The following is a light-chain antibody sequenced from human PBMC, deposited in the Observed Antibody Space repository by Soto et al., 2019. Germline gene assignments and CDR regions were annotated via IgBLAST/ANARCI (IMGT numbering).Light chain of an antibody. Sequence: EILMTQSPATLSMSPGERATLSCRASQSVSSNLAWYQQKPGQSPRLLIYDASTRATELPARFSGSGSGTEFTLTISSLQSEDFAVYYCQQYDNWPLYTFGQGTKLEIK. CDR1: QSVSSN. CDR2: DAS. V-gene: IGKV3-15*01. J-gene: IGKJ2*01. CDR3: QQYDNWPLYT.